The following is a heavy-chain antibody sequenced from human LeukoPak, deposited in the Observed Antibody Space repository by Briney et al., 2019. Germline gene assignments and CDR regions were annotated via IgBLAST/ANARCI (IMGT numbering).Heavy chain of an antibody. D-gene: IGHD1-1*01. CDR1: GGSISSGSYY. CDR2: IYTSGST. J-gene: IGHJ5*02. V-gene: IGHV4-61*02. Sequence: PSETLSLTCTVSGGSISSGSYYWSWIRQPAGKGLEWIGRIYTSGSTNYNPSLKSRVTISVDTSKNQFSLKLSSVTAADTAVYYCARDRRIERRNWFDPWGQGTLVTVSS. CDR3: ARDRRIERRNWFDP.